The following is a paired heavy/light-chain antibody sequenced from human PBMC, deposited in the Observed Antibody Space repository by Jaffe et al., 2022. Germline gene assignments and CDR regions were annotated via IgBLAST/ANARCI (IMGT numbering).Light chain of an antibody. CDR1: NIGSKS. J-gene: IGLJ1*01. CDR2: DDS. Sequence: SYVLTQPPSVSVAPGQTARITCGGNNIGSKSVHWYQQKPGQAPVLVVYDDSDRPSGIPERFSGSNSGNTATLTISRVEAGDEADYYCQVWDSSSDHYVFGTGTKVTVL. CDR3: QVWDSSSDHYV. V-gene: IGLV3-21*02.
Heavy chain of an antibody. Sequence: EVQLVQSGAEVKKPGESLKISCKGSGYSFTSYWIGWVRQMPGKGLEWMGIIYPGDSDTRYSPSFQGQVTISADKSISTAYLQWSSLKASDTAMYYCARQLYCSGGSCYRGYNWFDPWGQGTLVTVSS. V-gene: IGHV5-51*01. CDR3: ARQLYCSGGSCYRGYNWFDP. CDR2: IYPGDSDT. CDR1: GYSFTSYW. J-gene: IGHJ5*02. D-gene: IGHD2-15*01.